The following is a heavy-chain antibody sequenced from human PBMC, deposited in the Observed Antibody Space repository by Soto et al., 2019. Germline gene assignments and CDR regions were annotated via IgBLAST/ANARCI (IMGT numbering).Heavy chain of an antibody. Sequence: QVQLVESGGGVVQPGRSLRLSCAASGFTFSSYGMHWVRQAPGKGLEWVAVISYDGSNKYYADSVKGRFTISRDNSKNTLYLQMNSLRAEDTAVYYCAKGQFRDPYGSGSYGPLYYFDYWGQGTLVTVSS. V-gene: IGHV3-30*18. CDR2: ISYDGSNK. CDR3: AKGQFRDPYGSGSYGPLYYFDY. CDR1: GFTFSSYG. D-gene: IGHD3-10*01. J-gene: IGHJ4*02.